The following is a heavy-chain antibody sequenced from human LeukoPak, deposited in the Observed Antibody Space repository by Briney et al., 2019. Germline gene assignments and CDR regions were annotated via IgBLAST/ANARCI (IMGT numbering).Heavy chain of an antibody. V-gene: IGHV4-30-4*01. CDR1: GGSISSGDYY. J-gene: IGHJ6*02. D-gene: IGHD3-10*01. CDR2: IYYSGST. CDR3: VRVSGGSGSYHSGYYGTDV. Sequence: SETLSLTCTVSGGSISSGDYYWSWIRQPPGKGLEWFGYIYYSGSTYYNPSLRSRLTISGDAAKNQFSLKLSSVTAADTAVYYCVRVSGGSGSYHSGYYGTDVWGQGTTVTVSS.